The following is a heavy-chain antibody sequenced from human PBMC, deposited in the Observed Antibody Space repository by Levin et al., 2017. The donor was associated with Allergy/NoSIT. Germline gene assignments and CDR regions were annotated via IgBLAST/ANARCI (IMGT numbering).Heavy chain of an antibody. CDR2: IYYSGST. Sequence: SQTLSLTCTVSGGSISSHYWNWIRQSPGKGLEWIGYIYYSGSTHYNPSLKSRVTISVDTSNNQFSLKLSSVTAADTAVYYCVRVAPFCTDGNCYSRYFDYWGQGTLVTVSS. CDR1: GGSISSHY. J-gene: IGHJ4*02. D-gene: IGHD2-15*01. CDR3: VRVAPFCTDGNCYSRYFDY. V-gene: IGHV4-59*11.